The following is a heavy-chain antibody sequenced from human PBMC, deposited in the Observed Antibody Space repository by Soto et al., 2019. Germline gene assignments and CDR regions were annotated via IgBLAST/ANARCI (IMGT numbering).Heavy chain of an antibody. J-gene: IGHJ4*02. V-gene: IGHV3-7*04. CDR3: ARGLGVVIPEGY. D-gene: IGHD3-3*01. Sequence: EAQLVESGGGLVQPGGSLRLSCAASGFTFSTYWMSWVRQAPGKGLEWVANIKQNGSEKYYVDSVKGRFTISRDDARNSLYLQMNILKGEDTAMYYCARGLGVVIPEGYWGQGTLVTVSS. CDR1: GFTFSTYW. CDR2: IKQNGSEK.